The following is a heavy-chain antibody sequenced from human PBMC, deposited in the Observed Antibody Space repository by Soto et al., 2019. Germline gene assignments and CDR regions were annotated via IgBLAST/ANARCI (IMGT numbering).Heavy chain of an antibody. V-gene: IGHV2-5*01. CDR1: GFSFTTSGVN. Sequence: QITLKESGPTLVKPTQTLTLTCTFSGFSFTTSGVNVGWIRQPPGKALEWLALIFWNDDKRYSPSLKSRLTITQDTSKNPVVLTMTNMDPVDTATYYCARGYTYDFDYWGQGTLVTVSS. CDR2: IFWNDDK. J-gene: IGHJ4*02. D-gene: IGHD4-17*01. CDR3: ARGYTYDFDY.